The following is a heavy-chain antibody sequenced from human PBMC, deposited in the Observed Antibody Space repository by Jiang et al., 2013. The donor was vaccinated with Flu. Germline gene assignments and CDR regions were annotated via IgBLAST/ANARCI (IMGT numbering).Heavy chain of an antibody. CDR1: SVGYY. Sequence: SVGYYWSWIRQHPGKGLEWIGYIYYSRGSPYSNPSLQSRAIITLDTSKNHFSLTLNSVTAADTAVYYCARGGRGAVDIWGQGTMVTVSS. V-gene: IGHV4-31*02. CDR3: ARGGRGAVDI. J-gene: IGHJ3*02. CDR2: IYYSRGSP. D-gene: IGHD5-24*01.